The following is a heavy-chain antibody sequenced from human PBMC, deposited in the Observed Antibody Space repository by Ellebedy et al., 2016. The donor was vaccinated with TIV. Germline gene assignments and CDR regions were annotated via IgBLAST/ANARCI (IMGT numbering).Heavy chain of an antibody. J-gene: IGHJ6*02. CDR1: GFSLSTSGVG. D-gene: IGHD3-9*01. CDR2: IYWTDDK. Sequence: SGPTLVKPTQTLTLTCTFSGFSLSTSGVGVGWIRQPPGKALEWLALIYWTDDKPYSPSLKSRLTITKDTSKNQVVLTMTNMDPVDTATYYCARDTQYDILTGYGMDVWGQGTTVTVSS. V-gene: IGHV2-5*01. CDR3: ARDTQYDILTGYGMDV.